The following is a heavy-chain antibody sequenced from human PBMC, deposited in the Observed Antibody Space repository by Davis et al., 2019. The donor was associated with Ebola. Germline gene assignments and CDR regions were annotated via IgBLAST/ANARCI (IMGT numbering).Heavy chain of an antibody. CDR1: GYTFTSYG. Sequence: ASVKVSCKASGYTFTSYGISWVRQAPGQGLEWMGWINPNSGGTNYAQKFQGWVTMTRDTSISTAYMELSRLRSDDTAVYYCAKGGYSGSYGPWDGMDVWGQGTTVTVSS. CDR3: AKGGYSGSYGPWDGMDV. V-gene: IGHV1-2*04. J-gene: IGHJ6*02. D-gene: IGHD1-26*01. CDR2: INPNSGGT.